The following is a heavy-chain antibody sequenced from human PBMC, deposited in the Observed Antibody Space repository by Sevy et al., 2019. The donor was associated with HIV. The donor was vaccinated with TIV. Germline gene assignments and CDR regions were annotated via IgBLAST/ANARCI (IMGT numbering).Heavy chain of an antibody. Sequence: SETLSLTCTVSGGSVSSYFWSWIRQPPGKGLEWIGYIYYSGSTDYNPSLKSRVTISLDTSKNQFSLRLSSVTAADTAVCYCAGESPDIAAAGRYYYYNGMDVWGQGTTVTVSS. J-gene: IGHJ6*02. D-gene: IGHD6-13*01. CDR2: IYYSGST. CDR1: GGSVSSYF. CDR3: AGESPDIAAAGRYYYYNGMDV. V-gene: IGHV4-59*02.